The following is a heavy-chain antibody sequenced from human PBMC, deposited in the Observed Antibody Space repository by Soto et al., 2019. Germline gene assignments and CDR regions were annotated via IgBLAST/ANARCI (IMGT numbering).Heavy chain of an antibody. J-gene: IGHJ4*02. CDR1: EFTFSNYA. D-gene: IGHD4-17*01. CDR3: ARGPSYSDSYFDH. Sequence: GGSLRLSCAASEFTFSNYAMHWVRQPPGKGLQWLAVISYDGNNKYYADSVEGRFTISRDNSKNTVYLQMNSLRLEDTAVYYWARGPSYSDSYFDHWGQGTLVTVSS. V-gene: IGHV3-30*03. CDR2: ISYDGNNK.